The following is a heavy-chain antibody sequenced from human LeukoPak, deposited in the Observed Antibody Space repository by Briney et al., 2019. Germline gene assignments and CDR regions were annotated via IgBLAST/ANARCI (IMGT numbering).Heavy chain of an antibody. CDR2: ISAYNGNT. Sequence: ASVKVSCMTSGYTFTSHAFTWVRQAPGQGLEWLGWISAYNGNTNYAQNLQGRATMTTDTSTDTAYMELRNLTSDDTAVYYCARTGFNTGWSDYWGQGTLVTVSS. CDR1: GYTFTSHA. J-gene: IGHJ4*02. D-gene: IGHD6-19*01. V-gene: IGHV1-18*01. CDR3: ARTGFNTGWSDY.